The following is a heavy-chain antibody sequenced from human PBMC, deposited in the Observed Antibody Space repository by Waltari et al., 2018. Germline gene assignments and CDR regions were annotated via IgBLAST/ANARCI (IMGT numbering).Heavy chain of an antibody. V-gene: IGHV4-39*07. CDR1: GGSISSSSYY. CDR2: IYYSGST. J-gene: IGHJ4*02. D-gene: IGHD3-22*01. Sequence: QLQLQESGPGLVKPSETLSLTCTVSGGSISSSSYYWGWLRQPPGKGLEWIGSIYYSGSTYYNPSLKSRVTISVDTSKNQFSLKLSSVTAADTAVYYCARVGSGYLRYFDYWGQGTLVTVSS. CDR3: ARVGSGYLRYFDY.